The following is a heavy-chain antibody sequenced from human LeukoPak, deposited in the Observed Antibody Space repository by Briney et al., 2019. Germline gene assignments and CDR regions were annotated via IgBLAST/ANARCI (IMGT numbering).Heavy chain of an antibody. Sequence: SETLSLTCTVSGGSIFSYYWNWIRQPPGKGLEWIGYINYSGSTNYNPSLKSRVTMSVDTSKNQFSLKLSSVTAADTAMYYCAREGRQGYVYFDHWGQGSLVTVSS. V-gene: IGHV4-59*01. CDR3: AREGRQGYVYFDH. D-gene: IGHD5-12*01. CDR1: GGSIFSYY. J-gene: IGHJ4*02. CDR2: INYSGST.